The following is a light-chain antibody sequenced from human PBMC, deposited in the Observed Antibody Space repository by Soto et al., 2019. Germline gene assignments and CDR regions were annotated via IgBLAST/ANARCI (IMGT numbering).Light chain of an antibody. CDR3: QQYNSYRRT. Sequence: DIQMTQSPSTLSASVGDRVTITCRASQSISSWLAWYQQKPGKAPKLLIYKASSLESGVPSRCSGSGSGTEFTLTIRSLQPDDFATYYCQQYNSYRRTFGQGTKVEIK. CDR1: QSISSW. CDR2: KAS. J-gene: IGKJ1*01. V-gene: IGKV1-5*03.